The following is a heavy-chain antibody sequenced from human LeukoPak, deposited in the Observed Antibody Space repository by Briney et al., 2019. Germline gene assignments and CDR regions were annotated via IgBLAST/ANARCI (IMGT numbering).Heavy chain of an antibody. V-gene: IGHV3-7*03. Sequence: GGSLRLSCGASGFTFSSYWINWVRQAPGKGLEWVANIKQDGSEKYYVDSVKGRFTISRDNAKNSLYLQINSLRAEDTAVYYCARGWVGFDYWGQGTLVTVSS. J-gene: IGHJ4*02. CDR1: GFTFSSYW. D-gene: IGHD3-16*01. CDR3: ARGWVGFDY. CDR2: IKQDGSEK.